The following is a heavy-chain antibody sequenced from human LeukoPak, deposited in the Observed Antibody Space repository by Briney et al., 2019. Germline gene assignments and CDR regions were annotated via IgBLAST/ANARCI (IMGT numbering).Heavy chain of an antibody. CDR1: GFTFSSYA. J-gene: IGHJ4*02. CDR3: ARDSSSGWYYFDY. V-gene: IGHV3-30-3*01. D-gene: IGHD6-19*01. Sequence: PGGSLRLSCAAPGFTFSSYAMHWVRQAPGKGLEWVAVISYDGSNKYYADSVKGRFTISRDNSKNTLYLQMNSLRAEDTAVYYCARDSSSGWYYFDYWGQGTLVTVSS. CDR2: ISYDGSNK.